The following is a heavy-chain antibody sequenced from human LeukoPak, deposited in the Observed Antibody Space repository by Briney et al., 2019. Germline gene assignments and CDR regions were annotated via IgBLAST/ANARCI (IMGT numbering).Heavy chain of an antibody. CDR3: AKTGDGSGWPYDY. CDR2: INHSGST. J-gene: IGHJ4*02. Sequence: PSKTLSLTCTVSGGSISSSSYYWSWIRQPPGKGLEWIGEINHSGSTNYNPSLKSRVTISVDTSKNQFSLKLSSVTAADTAVYYCAKTGDGSGWPYDYWGQGTLVTVSS. V-gene: IGHV4-39*07. D-gene: IGHD6-19*01. CDR1: GGSISSSSYY.